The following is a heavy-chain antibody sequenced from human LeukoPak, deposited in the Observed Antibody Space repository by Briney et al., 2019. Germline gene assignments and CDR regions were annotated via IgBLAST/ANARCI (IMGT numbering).Heavy chain of an antibody. CDR2: ISAYNGNT. D-gene: IGHD5-24*01. V-gene: IGHV1-18*01. Sequence: GASVKVSCKASGYTFTSYGFTWVRQAPGQGLEWMGWISAYNGNTNYAQKLQGRVSMTTDTSTSTAYMELRSLRSDDTAIYYCARIRDGYNDAYDIWGQGTVVTVPS. CDR3: ARIRDGYNDAYDI. J-gene: IGHJ3*02. CDR1: GYTFTSYG.